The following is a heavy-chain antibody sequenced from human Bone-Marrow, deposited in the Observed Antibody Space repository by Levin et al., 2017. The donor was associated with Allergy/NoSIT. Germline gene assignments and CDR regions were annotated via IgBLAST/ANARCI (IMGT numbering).Heavy chain of an antibody. Sequence: GGSLRLSCAASGFTFSSYAMNWVRQAPGKGLEWVSYIICSTKTVYYAASVKGRFTISRDNAKNSLYLQMNSLRAEDTAVYYCARARDQDQSFDYWGQGTLVTVSS. J-gene: IGHJ4*02. V-gene: IGHV3-48*01. D-gene: IGHD2-15*01. CDR1: GFTFSSYA. CDR2: IICSTKTV. CDR3: ARARDQDQSFDY.